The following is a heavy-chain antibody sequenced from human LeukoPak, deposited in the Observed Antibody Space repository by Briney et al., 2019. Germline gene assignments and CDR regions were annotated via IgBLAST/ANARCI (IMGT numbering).Heavy chain of an antibody. CDR1: GYTFTGYY. J-gene: IGHJ1*01. CDR2: INPNSGGT. V-gene: IGHV1-2*02. CDR3: ARGTIGSYSSVHD. Sequence: ASVKVSCKASGYTFTGYYMHWVRQAPGQGLEWMGWINPNSGGTNYAQRLQGRVTMTTDTSIATAYMELSRLTSDDTAVYFCARGTIGSYSSVHDWGQGTLVTVSS. D-gene: IGHD1-26*01.